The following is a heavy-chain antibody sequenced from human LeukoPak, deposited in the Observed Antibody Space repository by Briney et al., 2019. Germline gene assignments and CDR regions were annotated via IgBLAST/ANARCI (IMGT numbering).Heavy chain of an antibody. CDR1: GFTFSSYS. CDR3: ARSGYDYYYYYGMDV. V-gene: IGHV3-21*01. D-gene: IGHD5-18*01. CDR2: ISSSSSYI. J-gene: IGHJ6*02. Sequence: GGSLRLSCAASGFTFSSYSMHWVRQAPGKGLEWVSSISSSSSYIYYADSVKGRFTISRDNAKNSLYLQMNSLRAEDTAVYYCARSGYDYYYYYGMDVWDQGTTVTVSS.